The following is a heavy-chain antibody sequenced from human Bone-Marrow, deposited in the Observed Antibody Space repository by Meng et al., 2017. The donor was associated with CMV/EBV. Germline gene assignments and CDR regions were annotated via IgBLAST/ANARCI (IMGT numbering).Heavy chain of an antibody. CDR2: IKQDGSEK. CDR1: GFSFSSYW. D-gene: IGHD2-15*01. V-gene: IGHV3-7*01. CDR3: VSRDSYSPD. Sequence: GESLKISCAASGFSFSSYWMSWVRQAPGKGLEWVANIKQDGSEKYYVDSVKGRFTISRDNPKNSLYLQMNYLRAEDTAVYYCVSRDSYSPDWGQGTLVTVSS. J-gene: IGHJ4*02.